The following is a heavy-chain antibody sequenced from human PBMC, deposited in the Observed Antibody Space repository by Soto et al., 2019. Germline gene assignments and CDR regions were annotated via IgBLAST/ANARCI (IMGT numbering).Heavy chain of an antibody. CDR1: GGSISSGGYY. D-gene: IGHD3-22*01. V-gene: IGHV4-31*03. Sequence: QVQLQESGPGLVKPSQTLSLTCSVSGGSISSGGYYWSWIRQHPGKGLEWIGYIYSSGSTYYNPSLRSRVSISLDTSKNQFSLKLSSVTAADTAMYYCAREIYYYDNSGYYLNWSDPWGQGTLVTVSS. J-gene: IGHJ5*02. CDR2: IYSSGST. CDR3: AREIYYYDNSGYYLNWSDP.